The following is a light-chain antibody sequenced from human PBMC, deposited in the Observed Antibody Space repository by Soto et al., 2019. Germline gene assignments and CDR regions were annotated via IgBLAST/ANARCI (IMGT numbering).Light chain of an antibody. CDR3: QQYGSSGT. Sequence: EVVMTQSPATLSVSPGERATLSCRASESVSRNLAWYQQKPGQAPRLLIYDASTRATGIPDRFSGGGSGTDFTLTISRLEPEDFAVYYCQQYGSSGTFGQGTKVDI. V-gene: IGKV3-20*01. CDR2: DAS. J-gene: IGKJ1*01. CDR1: ESVSRN.